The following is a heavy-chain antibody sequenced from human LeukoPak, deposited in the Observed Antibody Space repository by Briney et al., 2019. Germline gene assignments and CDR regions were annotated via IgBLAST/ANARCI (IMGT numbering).Heavy chain of an antibody. CDR3: AQSLGSGNWIGNWFDP. Sequence: SETLSLTCTVSGGSISSHSWGWIRQPPGKGLEWTGTIYYTGRTYYNPSLESRLTISVDTSKNQFSLKLTSVTAADTAIYYCAQSLGSGNWIGNWFDPWGRGTLVTVSS. D-gene: IGHD1-1*01. CDR2: IYYTGRT. J-gene: IGHJ5*02. CDR1: GGSISSHS. V-gene: IGHV4-39*01.